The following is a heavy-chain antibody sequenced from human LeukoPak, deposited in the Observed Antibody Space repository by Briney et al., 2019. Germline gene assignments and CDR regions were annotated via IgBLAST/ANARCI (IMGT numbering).Heavy chain of an antibody. D-gene: IGHD2-2*01. Sequence: SETLSLTCTVSGGSISSYYWSWIRQPPGKGLERIGYIYYSGSTNYNPSLKSRVTISVDTSKNQFSLKLSAVTGADTAVYYCARDWGFCSSTSCYPWFGPWGQGTLGNVSS. J-gene: IGHJ5*02. V-gene: IGHV4-59*01. CDR3: ARDWGFCSSTSCYPWFGP. CDR2: IYYSGST. CDR1: GGSISSYY.